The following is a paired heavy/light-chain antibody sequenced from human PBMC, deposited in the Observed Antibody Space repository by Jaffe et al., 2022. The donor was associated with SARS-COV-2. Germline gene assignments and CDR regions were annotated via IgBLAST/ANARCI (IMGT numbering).Light chain of an antibody. CDR1: QSVSSSY. J-gene: IGKJ4*01. CDR2: GAS. V-gene: IGKV3-20*01. CDR3: QQYGSSPGLT. Sequence: EIVLTQSPGTLSLSPGERATLSCRASQSVSSSYLAWYQQKPGQAPRLLIYGASSRATGIPDRFSGSGSGTDFTLTISRLEPEDFAVYYCQQYGSSPGLTFGGGTKVEIK.
Heavy chain of an antibody. CDR1: GYTFTSYA. D-gene: IGHD3-3*01. CDR3: ARISYDFWSGYLGVGGMDV. Sequence: QVQLVQSGSELKKPGASVKVSCKASGYTFTSYAMNWVRQAPGQGLEWMGWINTNTGNPTYAQGFTGRFVFSLDTSVSTAYLQISSLKAEDTAVYYCARISYDFWSGYLGVGGMDVWGQGTTVTVSS. V-gene: IGHV7-4-1*02. J-gene: IGHJ6*02. CDR2: INTNTGNP.